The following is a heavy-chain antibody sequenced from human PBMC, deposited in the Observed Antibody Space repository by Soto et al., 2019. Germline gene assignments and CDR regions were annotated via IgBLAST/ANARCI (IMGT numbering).Heavy chain of an antibody. CDR2: MYYSGST. V-gene: IGHV4-31*03. CDR1: GGSISSGGYY. Sequence: QMQLQESGPGLVKPSQTLSLTCTVSGGSISSGGYYWSWIRQHPGKGLEWIGYMYYSGSTYYNPSLKSRITISVDTSKKKFSLKLSSVTAADTAVYYRARGVTMVRGVGLFYFDYWGQGTLVTVSS. J-gene: IGHJ4*02. D-gene: IGHD3-10*01. CDR3: ARGVTMVRGVGLFYFDY.